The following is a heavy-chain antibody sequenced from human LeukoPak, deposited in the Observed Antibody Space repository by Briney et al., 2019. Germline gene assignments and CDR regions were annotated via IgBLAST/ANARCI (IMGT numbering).Heavy chain of an antibody. CDR3: SRAYSGYEGWAPIGY. Sequence: GASVTVSCKASGYTFTNYYLHWVRQAPAQGLGWMGLINPNSGGTNYAQKFHGRVTITRHTSNSTAYMEVDSLRADDTAGYYCSRAYSGYEGWAPIGYWGQGALVTVSS. D-gene: IGHD5-12*01. CDR1: GYTFTNYY. CDR2: INPNSGGT. V-gene: IGHV1-2*02. J-gene: IGHJ4*02.